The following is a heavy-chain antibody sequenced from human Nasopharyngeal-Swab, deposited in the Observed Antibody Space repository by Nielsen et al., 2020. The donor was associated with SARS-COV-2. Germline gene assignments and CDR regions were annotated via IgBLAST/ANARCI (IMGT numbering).Heavy chain of an antibody. V-gene: IGHV4-61*01. J-gene: IGHJ4*02. CDR3: ASSGVLWELLLDY. D-gene: IGHD1-26*01. CDR2: IYYSGST. CDR1: GGSVSSGSYY. Sequence: SETLSLTCTVSGGSVSSGSYYWSWIRQPPGKGLEWIGYIYYSGSTHYNPSPKSRVTISVDTSKNQFSLKLSSVTAADTAVYYCASSGVLWELLLDYWGQGTLVTVSS.